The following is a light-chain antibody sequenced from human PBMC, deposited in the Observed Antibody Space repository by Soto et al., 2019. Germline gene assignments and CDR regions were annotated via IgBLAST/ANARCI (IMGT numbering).Light chain of an antibody. CDR1: SSDVGGCNY. J-gene: IGLJ1*01. V-gene: IGLV2-11*01. CDR3: CSYAGSYTRYV. CDR2: DVS. Sequence: QSALTQPRSVSGSPGQSVTISCTGTSSDVGGCNYVSWYQQHPGKAPKLMIYDVSKRPSGVPDRFSGSKSGNTASLTISGLQAEDEADYYCCSYAGSYTRYVLGTGTKLTVL.